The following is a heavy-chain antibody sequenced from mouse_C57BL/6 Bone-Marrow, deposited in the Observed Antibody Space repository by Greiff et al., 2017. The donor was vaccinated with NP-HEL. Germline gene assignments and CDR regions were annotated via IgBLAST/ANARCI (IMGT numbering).Heavy chain of an antibody. V-gene: IGHV5-12*01. CDR2: ISNGGGST. Sequence: EVQLVESGGGLVQPGGSLKLSCAASGFTFSDYYMYWVRQTPEKRLEWVAYISNGGGSTYYPDTVKGRFTISRDNAKNTLYLQMSRLKSEDTAMYYCARHGYDYDWYFDVWGTGTTVTVSS. J-gene: IGHJ1*03. CDR3: ARHGYDYDWYFDV. CDR1: GFTFSDYY. D-gene: IGHD2-4*01.